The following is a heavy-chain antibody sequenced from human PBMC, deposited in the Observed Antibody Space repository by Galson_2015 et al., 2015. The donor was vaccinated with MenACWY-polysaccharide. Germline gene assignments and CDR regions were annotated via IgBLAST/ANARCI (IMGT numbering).Heavy chain of an antibody. CDR2: ISWNSGRK. V-gene: IGHV3-9*01. CDR1: GSNFDDYA. D-gene: IGHD2-21*02. J-gene: IGHJ4*02. CDR3: VKARGGYVVTAYFDY. Sequence: SLRLSCATSGSNFDDYAVHWVRQVPGKGLEWVSGISWNSGRKEYAESVEGRFVISRDNAKKSLYLQMNSLRIEDTALYYCVKARGGYVVTAYFDYWGQGTLVTVSS.